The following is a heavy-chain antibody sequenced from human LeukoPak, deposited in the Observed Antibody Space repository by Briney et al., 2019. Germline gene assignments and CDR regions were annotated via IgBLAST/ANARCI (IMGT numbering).Heavy chain of an antibody. Sequence: GGSLRLSCAASGFTFSSYSMNWVRQAPAKGLEWVSSISSSSSYIYYADSVKGRFTISRDNAKNSLYLQMNSLRAEDTAVYYCARVAGYTYGYLDYWGQGTLVTVSS. D-gene: IGHD5-18*01. CDR2: ISSSSSYI. CDR3: ARVAGYTYGYLDY. CDR1: GFTFSSYS. J-gene: IGHJ4*02. V-gene: IGHV3-21*01.